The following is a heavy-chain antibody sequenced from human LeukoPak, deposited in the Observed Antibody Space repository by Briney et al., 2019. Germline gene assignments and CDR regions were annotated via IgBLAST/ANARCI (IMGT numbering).Heavy chain of an antibody. CDR1: GGSIDMTNY. CDR3: TRENRPFCPFAY. V-gene: IGHV4-4*02. D-gene: IGHD2/OR15-2a*01. J-gene: IGHJ4*02. CDR2: IAHDGTR. Sequence: KPSETLSLTCGVSGGSIDMTNYWSWVRPAPGKGLEWIGEIAHDGTRNYNASLRSRVAMSLDRANNQFSLSLTSVTAADTAVYYCTRENRPFCPFAYWGQGVLVTVSS.